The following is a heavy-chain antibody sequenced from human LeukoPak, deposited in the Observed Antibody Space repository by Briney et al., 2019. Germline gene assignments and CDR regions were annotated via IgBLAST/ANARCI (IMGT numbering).Heavy chain of an antibody. V-gene: IGHV4-34*01. Sequence: SETLSLTCAVYGGSFSGYYWSWIRQPPGKGLEWIGEINHSGSTNYNPSLKSRVTISVDTSKNQFSLKLSSVTAADTAVYYCARGATIFGVVSHGMDVWGQGTTVTVSS. CDR2: INHSGST. D-gene: IGHD3-3*01. CDR3: ARGATIFGVVSHGMDV. CDR1: GGSFSGYY. J-gene: IGHJ6*02.